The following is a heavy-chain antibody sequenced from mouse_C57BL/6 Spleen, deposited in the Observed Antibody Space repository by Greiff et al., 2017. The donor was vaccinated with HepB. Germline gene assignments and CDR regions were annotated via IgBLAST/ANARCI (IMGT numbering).Heavy chain of an antibody. V-gene: IGHV5-17*01. CDR3: AKANWGFDY. D-gene: IGHD4-1*01. CDR1: GFTFSDYG. CDR2: ISSGSSTI. Sequence: EVQLQQSGGGLVKPGGSLKLSCAASGFTFSDYGMHWVRQAPEKGLEWVAYISSGSSTIYYADTVKGRFTISRDNAKNTLFLQMTSLRSEDTAMYYCAKANWGFDYWGQGTTLTVSS. J-gene: IGHJ2*01.